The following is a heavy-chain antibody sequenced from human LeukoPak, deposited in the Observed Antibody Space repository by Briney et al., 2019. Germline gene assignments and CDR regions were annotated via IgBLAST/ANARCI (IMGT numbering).Heavy chain of an antibody. CDR1: GYTFTSYL. J-gene: IGHJ6*02. V-gene: IGHV1-46*01. CDR2: INPRRGST. CDR3: ARNPPYYYGSGSPSRYYYGMDV. Sequence: GASVTVSCKTSGYTFTSYLIHWVRQAPGLGHEWMGIINPRRGSTRYAQKFQDRVVVTRDTSTSTVYMELSSLRSEDTAVYYCARNPPYYYGSGSPSRYYYGMDVWGQGTTVTVSS. D-gene: IGHD3-10*01.